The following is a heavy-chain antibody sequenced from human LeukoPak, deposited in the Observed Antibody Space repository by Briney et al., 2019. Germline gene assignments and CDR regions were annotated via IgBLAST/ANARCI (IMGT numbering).Heavy chain of an antibody. D-gene: IGHD3-9*01. J-gene: IGHJ4*02. Sequence: SETLSLTCTVSGGSISSYYWSWIRQPPGKGLEWIGYIYYSGSTNYNPSLKSRVTISVDTSKNQFSLKLSSVTAADTAVYYCARVGTYYDILTGYPIPPYFDYWGQGTLVTVSS. CDR3: ARVGTYYDILTGYPIPPYFDY. CDR2: IYYSGST. CDR1: GGSISSYY. V-gene: IGHV4-59*01.